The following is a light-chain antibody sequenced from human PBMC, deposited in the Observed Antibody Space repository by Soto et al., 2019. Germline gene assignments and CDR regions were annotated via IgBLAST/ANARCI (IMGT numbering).Light chain of an antibody. Sequence: QCVLTRPPSVSAAPGQKVTISCSGSSSNIGSDYVSWYQQLPGTAPTLLIYENNKRPSGIPDRFSGSKSGTSATLGITGLQTGDEADYYCGAWDSSLSAFVFGAGTKSPS. CDR2: ENN. J-gene: IGLJ1*01. CDR3: GAWDSSLSAFV. CDR1: SSNIGSDY. V-gene: IGLV1-51*02.